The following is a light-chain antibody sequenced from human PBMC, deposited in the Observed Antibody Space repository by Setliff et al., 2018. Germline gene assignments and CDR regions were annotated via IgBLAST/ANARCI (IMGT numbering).Light chain of an antibody. CDR1: SSNIGAGFS. V-gene: IGLV1-40*01. J-gene: IGLJ1*01. CDR2: TNN. CDR3: QSYDISLTGYV. Sequence: QSVLTQPPSVSGAPGQTVTISCTGSSSNIGAGFSVHWYQQLPGTAPKLVMYTNNNRPSGVPDRFSGSKSGSKSGTSASLAIAGLQAEDEADYYCQSYDISLTGYVFGTGTKVT.